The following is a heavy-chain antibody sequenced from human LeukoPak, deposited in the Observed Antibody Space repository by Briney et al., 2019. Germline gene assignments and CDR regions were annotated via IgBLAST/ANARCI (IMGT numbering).Heavy chain of an antibody. CDR2: ISAYNGNT. J-gene: IGHJ4*02. V-gene: IGHV1-18*01. D-gene: IGHD2-2*01. Sequence: GASVKVSCKASRYTFTSYAMNWVRQAPGQGLEWMGWISAYNGNTNYAQKLQGRVTMTTDTSTSTAYMELRSLRAEDTAVYYCARANSPVPAAAPTSRGIYYFDYWGQGTLVTVSS. CDR1: RYTFTSYA. CDR3: ARANSPVPAAAPTSRGIYYFDY.